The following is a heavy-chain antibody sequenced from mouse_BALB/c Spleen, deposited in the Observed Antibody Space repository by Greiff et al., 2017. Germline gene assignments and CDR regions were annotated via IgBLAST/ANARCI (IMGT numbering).Heavy chain of an antibody. CDR1: GFTFSSYT. CDR2: ISSGGSYT. V-gene: IGHV5-6-4*01. J-gene: IGHJ3*01. D-gene: IGHD3-2*02. CDR3: TRDQRLSVFAY. Sequence: EVKLVESGGGLVKPGGSLKLSCAASGFTFSSYTMSWVRQTPEKRLEWVATISSGGSYTYYPDSVKGRFTISRDNAKNTLYLQMSSLKSEDTAMYYCTRDQRLSVFAYWGQGTLVTVSA.